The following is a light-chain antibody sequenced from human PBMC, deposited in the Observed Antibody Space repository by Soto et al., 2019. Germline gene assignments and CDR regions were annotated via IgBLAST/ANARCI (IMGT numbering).Light chain of an antibody. J-gene: IGLJ1*01. CDR3: SSYTSXSTPYV. V-gene: IGLV2-14*01. Sequence: QSVLTQPASVSGSPGQSITISCTGTSSDVGGYNYVSWYQQHPGKAPKLMIYDVSNRPSGVSNRFSGSKSGNTASLTISGLQAEDEADYYCSSYTSXSTPYVFGTGTKVTXL. CDR1: SSDVGGYNY. CDR2: DVS.